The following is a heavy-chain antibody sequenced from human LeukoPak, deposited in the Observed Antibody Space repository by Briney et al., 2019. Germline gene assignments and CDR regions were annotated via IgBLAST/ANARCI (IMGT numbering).Heavy chain of an antibody. Sequence: GGSLRLLCAVSGFTFSAYAMAWVRQAPGKGLEWVSSIGGSGDTTYYADSVKGRFTISRDTSKNTLYLQMNSLTAEDAAVYYCAKCSSGSYYSSGDYWGQGTLVTVSS. CDR1: GFTFSAYA. J-gene: IGHJ4*02. V-gene: IGHV3-23*01. CDR3: AKCSSGSYYSSGDY. D-gene: IGHD2-15*01. CDR2: IGGSGDTT.